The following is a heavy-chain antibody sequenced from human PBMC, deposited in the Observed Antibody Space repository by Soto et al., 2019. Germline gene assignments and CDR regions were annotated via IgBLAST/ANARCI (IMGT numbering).Heavy chain of an antibody. D-gene: IGHD6-19*01. J-gene: IGHJ4*02. Sequence: PSETLSLTCTVSGGSISNSYWNWIRQSPEKGLEWIGYVSYSGRTNYNSSLQSRVTISVDTSKSQFSLRLSSVTAADTAIYYCAIDSRGWYFFDYWGQGTRVTVSS. CDR2: VSYSGRT. CDR3: AIDSRGWYFFDY. CDR1: GGSISNSY. V-gene: IGHV4-59*01.